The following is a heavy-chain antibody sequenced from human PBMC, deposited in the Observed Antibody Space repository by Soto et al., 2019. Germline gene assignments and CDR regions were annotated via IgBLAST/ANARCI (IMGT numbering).Heavy chain of an antibody. CDR3: ARDHYRYCSGGSCYSPDY. V-gene: IGHV3-30-3*01. J-gene: IGHJ4*02. Sequence: QVQLVESGGGVVQPGRSLRLSCAASGFTFSSYAMHWVRQAPGKGLEWVAVISYDGSNKYYADSVKGRFTISRDNSKNTLYLQMNSLRAEGTAVYYCARDHYRYCSGGSCYSPDYWGQGTLVTVSS. D-gene: IGHD2-15*01. CDR1: GFTFSSYA. CDR2: ISYDGSNK.